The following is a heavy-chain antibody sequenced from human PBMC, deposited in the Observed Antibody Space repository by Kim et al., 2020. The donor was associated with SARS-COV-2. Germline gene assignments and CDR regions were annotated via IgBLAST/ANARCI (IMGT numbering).Heavy chain of an antibody. D-gene: IGHD1-26*01. CDR2: EGIEE. CDR3: AGGGNFQY. V-gene: IGHV3-7*01. Sequence: EGIEEYYVDSVQGRVTVSRDNAKKTLYLQMNSRRAEDTAVYYCAGGGNFQYWGQGTLVTVSS. J-gene: IGHJ4*02.